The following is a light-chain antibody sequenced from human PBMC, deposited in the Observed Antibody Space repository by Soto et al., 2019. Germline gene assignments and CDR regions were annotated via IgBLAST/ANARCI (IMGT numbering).Light chain of an antibody. J-gene: IGKJ5*01. CDR3: QQYDNSPIT. Sequence: EIVLTQSPGILSLSPGERSARSCGSSQSISSSFLAWYQQKPGQAPRLLIYGASSRATGIPDRFSGTGSETDFTLTISRLEPEDFAVYYCQQYDNSPITFGQGTRLEI. CDR1: QSISSSF. CDR2: GAS. V-gene: IGKV3-20*01.